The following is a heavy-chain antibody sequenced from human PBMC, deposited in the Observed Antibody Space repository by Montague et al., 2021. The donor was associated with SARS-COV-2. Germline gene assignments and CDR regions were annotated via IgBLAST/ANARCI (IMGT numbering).Heavy chain of an antibody. V-gene: IGHV4-4*02. D-gene: IGHD2-15*01. J-gene: IGHJ4*02. CDR1: GGSISSSNW. CDR2: IYHSGNT. CDR3: ARSSILGGHRFDY. Sequence: SETLSLTCAVSGGSISSSNWWSWVRRPPGKGLGWIGEIYHSGNTNYNPSLQSRFTISVDKSKNQFSLRLTSVTAADTAMYYCARSSILGGHRFDYWGQGTLVTVSS.